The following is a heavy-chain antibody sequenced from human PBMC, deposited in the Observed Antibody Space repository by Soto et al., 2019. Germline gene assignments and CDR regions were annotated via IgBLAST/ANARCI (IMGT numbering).Heavy chain of an antibody. CDR3: AREVPAAPSRGPYYYGMDV. V-gene: IGHV3-7*01. Sequence: EVQLVESGGGLVQPGGSLRLSCEASGFTFSSYWMSWVRQAPGKGLEWVANIKHDGSDKYYVGSVKGRFTISRDNAKNSLYLQMNSLTDEYTAVYSCAREVPAAPSRGPYYYGMDVWGHGTTVTVSS. CDR2: IKHDGSDK. J-gene: IGHJ6*02. D-gene: IGHD2-2*01. CDR1: GFTFSSYW.